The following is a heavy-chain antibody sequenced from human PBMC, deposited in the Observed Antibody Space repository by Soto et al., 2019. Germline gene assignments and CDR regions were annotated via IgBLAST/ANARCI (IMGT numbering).Heavy chain of an antibody. CDR3: ARDRVLKGTTFDY. J-gene: IGHJ4*02. CDR1: GGTFSSYA. Sequence: ASVKVSCKASGGTFSSYAISWVRQAPGQGLEWMGGTIPIFGTANYAQKFQGRVTITADESTSTAYMELSSLRSEDTAVYYCARDRVLKGTTFDYWGQGTLVTVSS. V-gene: IGHV1-69*13. D-gene: IGHD1-7*01. CDR2: TIPIFGTA.